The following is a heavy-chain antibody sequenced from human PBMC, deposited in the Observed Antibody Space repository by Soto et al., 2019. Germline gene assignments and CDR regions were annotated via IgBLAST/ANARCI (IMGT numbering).Heavy chain of an antibody. CDR3: ARFYYDFWSGYERTTNWFDP. CDR1: GYTFTSYG. J-gene: IGHJ5*02. V-gene: IGHV1-18*01. Sequence: ASVKVSCKASGYTFTSYGISWVRQAPGQGLEWMGWISAYNGNTNYAQKLQGRVTMTTDTSTSTAYMELRSLRSDDTAVYYCARFYYDFWSGYERTTNWFDPWGQGTLVTVSS. D-gene: IGHD3-3*01. CDR2: ISAYNGNT.